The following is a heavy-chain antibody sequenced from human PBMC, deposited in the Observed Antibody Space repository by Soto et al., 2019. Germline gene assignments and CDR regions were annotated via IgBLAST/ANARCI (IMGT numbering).Heavy chain of an antibody. V-gene: IGHV4-4*02. CDR3: ARLKPDYYYYGMDV. Sequence: PSETLSLTCAVSGGSISSSNWWSWVRQPPGKGLEWIGEIYHSGSTNYNPSLKSRVTISVDKSKNQFSLKLSSVTAADTAVYYCARLKPDYYYYGMDVWGQGTTVTVSS. CDR2: IYHSGST. CDR1: GGSISSSNW. J-gene: IGHJ6*02.